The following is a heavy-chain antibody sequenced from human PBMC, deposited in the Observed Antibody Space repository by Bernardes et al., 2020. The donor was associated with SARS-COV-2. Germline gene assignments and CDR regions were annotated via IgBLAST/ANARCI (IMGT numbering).Heavy chain of an antibody. D-gene: IGHD3-9*01. CDR3: ARDRRYDILTGPSYWYFDR. J-gene: IGHJ2*01. CDR1: GGSISSYY. V-gene: IGHV4-59*01. CDR2: IYYSGST. Sequence: SETLSLTCTVSGGSISSYYWSWIRQPPGKGLEWIGYIYYSGSTNYNPSLKSRVTISVDTSKNQFSLKLSSVTAADTAVYYCARDRRYDILTGPSYWYFDRWGRGTLVTVSS.